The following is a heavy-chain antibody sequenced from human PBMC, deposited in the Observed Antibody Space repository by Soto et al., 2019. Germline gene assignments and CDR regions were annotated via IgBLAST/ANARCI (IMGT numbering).Heavy chain of an antibody. CDR3: AHRQGGSSWYFGAFDI. CDR2: IYLDDDK. Sequence: SGPTLVNPTQTLTLTCTFSGFSLSTSGVGVGWIRQPPGKALEWLALIYLDDDKRYSPSLKSRLTITKDTSKNQVVLTMTNMDLVDTATYYCAHRQGGSSWYFGAFDIWGQGTMVTVS. CDR1: GFSLSTSGVG. V-gene: IGHV2-5*02. J-gene: IGHJ3*02. D-gene: IGHD6-13*01.